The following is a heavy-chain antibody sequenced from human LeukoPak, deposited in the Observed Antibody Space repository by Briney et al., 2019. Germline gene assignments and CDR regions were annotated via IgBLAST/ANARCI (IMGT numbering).Heavy chain of an antibody. J-gene: IGHJ4*02. CDR3: AKDMEPAAGFFDY. Sequence: GGSLRLSCAASGFTFSSYGMHWVRQAPGKGLEGVAFIRYDGSNKYYADSVKGRFTISRDNSKNTLYLQMNSLRAEDTAVYYCAKDMEPAAGFFDYWGQGTLVTVSS. V-gene: IGHV3-30*02. D-gene: IGHD6-13*01. CDR1: GFTFSSYG. CDR2: IRYDGSNK.